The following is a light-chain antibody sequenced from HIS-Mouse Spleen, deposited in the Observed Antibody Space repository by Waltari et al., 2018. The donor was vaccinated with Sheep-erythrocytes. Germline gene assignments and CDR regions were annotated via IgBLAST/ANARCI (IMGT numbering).Light chain of an antibody. CDR2: SNN. J-gene: IGLJ3*02. Sequence: QSVLTPPPSASGTPGQRVTIPCSGRSSNIGRTTVNWYQQLPGTAPKLLIYSNNQRPSGVPDRFSGSKSGTSASLAISGLQSEDEADYYCAAWDDSLNGRVFGGGTKLTVL. CDR3: AAWDDSLNGRV. CDR1: SSNIGRTT. V-gene: IGLV1-44*01.